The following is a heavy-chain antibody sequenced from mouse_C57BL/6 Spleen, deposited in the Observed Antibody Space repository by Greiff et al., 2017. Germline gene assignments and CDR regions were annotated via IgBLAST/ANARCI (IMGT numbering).Heavy chain of an antibody. Sequence: QVQLKQSGPELVKPGASVKISCKASGYAFSSSWMNWVKQRPGKGLEWIGRIYPGDGDTNYNGKFKGKATLTADKSSSTAYMQLSSLTSEDSAVYFCARTVYYGYDEGFCYAMDYWGQGTSVTVSS. J-gene: IGHJ4*01. CDR3: ARTVYYGYDEGFCYAMDY. V-gene: IGHV1-82*01. CDR2: IYPGDGDT. D-gene: IGHD2-2*01. CDR1: GYAFSSSW.